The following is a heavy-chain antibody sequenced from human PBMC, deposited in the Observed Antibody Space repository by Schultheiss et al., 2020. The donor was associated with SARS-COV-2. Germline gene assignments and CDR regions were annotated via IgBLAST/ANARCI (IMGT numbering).Heavy chain of an antibody. V-gene: IGHV3-NL1*01. CDR3: ATEGYSSGWPHYNDAFDI. CDR2: IYSGGST. CDR1: GFTFSSYA. D-gene: IGHD6-19*01. Sequence: GESLKISCAASGFTFSSYAMHWVRQAPGKGLEWVSVIYSGGSTYYADSVKGRFTISRDNSKNTLYLQMNSLRAEDTAVYYCATEGYSSGWPHYNDAFDIWGQGTMVTVSS. J-gene: IGHJ3*02.